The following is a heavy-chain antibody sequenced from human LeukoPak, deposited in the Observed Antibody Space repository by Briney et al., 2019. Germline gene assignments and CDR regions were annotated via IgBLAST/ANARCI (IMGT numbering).Heavy chain of an antibody. J-gene: IGHJ4*02. CDR2: IYYSGST. V-gene: IGHV4-61*01. D-gene: IGHD2-2*02. CDR3: AREADTLDY. Sequence: PSETLSLTCTVSGGSVSSGSYYWGWIRQPPGKGLEWIGYIYYSGSTNYNPSLKSRVAISVDTSKNQFSLKLSSVTAADTAVYYCAREADTLDYWGQGTLVTVSS. CDR1: GGSVSSGSYY.